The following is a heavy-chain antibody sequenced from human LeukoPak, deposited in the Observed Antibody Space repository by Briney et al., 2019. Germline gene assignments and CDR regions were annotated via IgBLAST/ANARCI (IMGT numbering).Heavy chain of an antibody. CDR3: ASLDYGMDV. CDR1: GFTFSSYA. CDR2: ISSSSSTI. J-gene: IGHJ6*02. V-gene: IGHV3-48*04. Sequence: GGSLRLSCAASGFTFSSYAMSWVRQAPGKGLEWVSYISSSSSTIYYADSVKGRFTISRDNAKNSLYLQMNSLRAEDTAVYYCASLDYGMDVWGQGTTVTVSS.